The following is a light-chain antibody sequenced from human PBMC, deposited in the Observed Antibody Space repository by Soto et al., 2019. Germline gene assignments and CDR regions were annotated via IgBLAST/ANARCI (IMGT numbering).Light chain of an antibody. CDR2: DAS. CDR1: QGIRND. Sequence: AIQATLSQSSLSASVGDRVTITCRASQGIRNDLGWYQQKPGKAPKLLIYDASTLESGVPSRFSGSGSGTEFTLTIISLQPDDFATYYCHQYTSYHTFGGGTKVDIK. V-gene: IGKV1-13*02. J-gene: IGKJ4*01. CDR3: HQYTSYHT.